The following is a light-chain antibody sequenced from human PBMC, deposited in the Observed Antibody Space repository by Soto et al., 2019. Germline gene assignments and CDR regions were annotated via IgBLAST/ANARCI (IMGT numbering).Light chain of an antibody. CDR3: RQYNSWSRGT. CDR1: QSVNPN. J-gene: IGKJ3*01. CDR2: GAS. Sequence: EIMMTQSPGTLSVSPGEGATLSCTASQSVNPNLAWYHQKPGQPPRLLLYGASTRTTGVPVRFRGSGSGTEITLHISSLQSEDSVVYYCRQYNSWSRGTFGPGTKVEIK. V-gene: IGKV3-15*01.